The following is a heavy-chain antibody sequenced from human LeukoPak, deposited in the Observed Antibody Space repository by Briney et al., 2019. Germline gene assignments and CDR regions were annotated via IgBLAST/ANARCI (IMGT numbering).Heavy chain of an antibody. CDR2: ISFDGSDK. CDR3: GRVLGFGSPPAY. V-gene: IGHV3-30*04. D-gene: IGHD3-10*01. Sequence: GGSLRLSCAASGFTFNSFPMHWVRQAPGKGLEWVGLISFDGSDKSYADSVEGRFTISRDNSKNTLYLQMNSLSAEDTAVYYCGRVLGFGSPPAYWGQGTLVSVSS. J-gene: IGHJ4*02. CDR1: GFTFNSFP.